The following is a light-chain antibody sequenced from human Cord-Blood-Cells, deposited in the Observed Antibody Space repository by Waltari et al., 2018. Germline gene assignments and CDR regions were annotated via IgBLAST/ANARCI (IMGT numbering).Light chain of an antibody. Sequence: EIVMTQSPATLSVSPGERATLSCRASQSVSSNLAWYQQKPGQAPRLLIYGASTRATGIPARFSGSGSGTEFTPTISSLQSEDFAVYYCQQYNNWATFGGGTKVEIK. CDR1: QSVSSN. J-gene: IGKJ4*01. CDR3: QQYNNWAT. CDR2: GAS. V-gene: IGKV3-15*01.